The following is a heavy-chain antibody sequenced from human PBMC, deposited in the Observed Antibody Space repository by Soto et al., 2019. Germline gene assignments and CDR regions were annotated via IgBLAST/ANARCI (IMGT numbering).Heavy chain of an antibody. CDR3: SRGPDGDRYFDY. CDR1: GYTFTSYG. V-gene: IGHV1-18*01. CDR2: ISPYNGNT. J-gene: IGHJ4*02. D-gene: IGHD2-21*02. Sequence: QVQLVQSGAEVKKPGASVKVSCKASGYTFTSYGIIWVRQAPGQGLEWMGWISPYNGNTNYAQKLQGRVTMTTDTSTSTAYMELRRMRSEDAAVDHCSRGPDGDRYFDYWGQGTLVTVSS.